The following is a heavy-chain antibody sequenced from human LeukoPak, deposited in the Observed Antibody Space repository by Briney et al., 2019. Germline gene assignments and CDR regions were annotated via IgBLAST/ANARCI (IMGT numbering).Heavy chain of an antibody. D-gene: IGHD2-2*01. V-gene: IGHV1-46*01. Sequence: ASVKVSCEASGYTFTSYYMHWVRQAPGQGLEWMGIINPSGGSTSYAQKFQGRVTMTRDTSTSTVYMELSSLRSEDTPVYYCARSKPHGYCSSTSCYASYYFDYWGQGTLVTVPS. CDR1: GYTFTSYY. CDR2: INPSGGST. J-gene: IGHJ4*02. CDR3: ARSKPHGYCSSTSCYASYYFDY.